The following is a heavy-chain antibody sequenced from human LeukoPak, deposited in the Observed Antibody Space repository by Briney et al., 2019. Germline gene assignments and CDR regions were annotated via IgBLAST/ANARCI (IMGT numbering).Heavy chain of an antibody. V-gene: IGHV4-59*10. CDR3: ARGVRYFDWLPDY. D-gene: IGHD3-9*01. J-gene: IGHJ4*02. CDR1: GGSFSGYY. Sequence: PSETLSLTCAVYGGSFSGYYRSWIRQPAGKGLEWIGRIYTSGSTNYNPSLKSRVTISVDTSKNQFSLKLSSVTAADTAVYYCARGVRYFDWLPDYWGQGTLVTVSS. CDR2: IYTSGST.